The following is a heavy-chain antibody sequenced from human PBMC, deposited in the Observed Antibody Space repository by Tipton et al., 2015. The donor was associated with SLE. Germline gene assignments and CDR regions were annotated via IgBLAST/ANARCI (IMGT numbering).Heavy chain of an antibody. CDR2: IYYSGST. CDR1: GYSISSGYY. D-gene: IGHD6-13*01. Sequence: TLSLTCTVSGYSISSGYYWGWIRQPPGKGLEWIGYIYYSGSTNYNPSLKSRVTISVDTSKNQFSLKLSSVTAADTAVYYCAREGSIAAAGTGYFQHWGQGTLVTVSS. CDR3: AREGSIAAAGTGYFQH. V-gene: IGHV4-61*01. J-gene: IGHJ1*01.